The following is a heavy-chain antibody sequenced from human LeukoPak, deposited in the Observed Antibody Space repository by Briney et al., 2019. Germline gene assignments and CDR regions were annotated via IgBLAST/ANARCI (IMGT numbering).Heavy chain of an antibody. D-gene: IGHD6-13*01. CDR2: ISAYNGNT. V-gene: IGHV1-18*01. Sequence: ASVKVSCEASGYTFTSYGISWVRQAPGQGLEWMGWISAYNGNTNYAQKLQGRVTMTTDTSTSTAYMELRSLRSDDTAVYYCAREPRYSSSVHYYYYYMDVWGKGTTVTVSS. CDR3: AREPRYSSSVHYYYYYMDV. CDR1: GYTFTSYG. J-gene: IGHJ6*03.